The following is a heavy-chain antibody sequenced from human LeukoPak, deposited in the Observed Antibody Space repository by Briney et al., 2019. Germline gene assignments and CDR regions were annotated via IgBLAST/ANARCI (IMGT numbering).Heavy chain of an antibody. CDR1: GFTFSSYS. J-gene: IGHJ4*02. Sequence: GGSLRLSCAASGFTFSSYSMNWVRQAPGEGLEWVSYISTSSGTIYYADSVKGRFTISRDDAKNSLYLQMNSLRAEDTAVYYCARGSSSDYWGQGTLVTVSS. CDR2: ISTSSGTI. D-gene: IGHD6-6*01. CDR3: ARGSSSDY. V-gene: IGHV3-48*04.